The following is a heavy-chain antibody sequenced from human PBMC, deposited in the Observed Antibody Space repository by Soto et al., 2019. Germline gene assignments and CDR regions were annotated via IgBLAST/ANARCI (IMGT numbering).Heavy chain of an antibody. V-gene: IGHV3-13*01. J-gene: IGHJ3*02. Sequence: GGSLRLSCAASGFTFSSYDMHWVRQATGKGLEWVSAIGTAGDTYYPGSVKGRFTISRENAKNSLYLQMNSLRAGDTAVYYCARGNRRYFDYIRDDAFDIWGQGTMVTVSS. CDR1: GFTFSSYD. D-gene: IGHD3-9*01. CDR2: IGTAGDT. CDR3: ARGNRRYFDYIRDDAFDI.